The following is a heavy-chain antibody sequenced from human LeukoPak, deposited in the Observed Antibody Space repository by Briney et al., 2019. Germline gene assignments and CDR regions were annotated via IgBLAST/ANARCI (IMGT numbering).Heavy chain of an antibody. V-gene: IGHV4-34*01. J-gene: IGHJ5*02. CDR1: GFTFGDYA. CDR2: INHSGST. Sequence: GSLRLSCTASGFTFGDYAMSWIRQPPGKGLEWIGEINHSGSTNYNPSLKSRVTISVDTSKNQFSLKLSSVTAADTAVYYCARDSAADNWFDPWGQGTLVTVSS. CDR3: ARDSAADNWFDP. D-gene: IGHD6-13*01.